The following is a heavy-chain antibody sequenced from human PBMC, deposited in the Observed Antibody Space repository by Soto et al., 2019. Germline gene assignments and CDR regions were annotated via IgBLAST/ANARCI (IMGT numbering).Heavy chain of an antibody. D-gene: IGHD6-13*01. J-gene: IGHJ4*02. CDR1: GYTFTSYG. CDR3: ARDRGRSSGYYALNDY. V-gene: IGHV1-18*01. CDR2: ISAYNGNT. Sequence: QVQLVQSGAEVKKPGASVKVSCKASGYTFTSYGISWVRQAPGEGLEWMGWISAYNGNTKYAQKLQGRVTMTTATYTSTSYMKLRSLRYDDTAVYYCARDRGRSSGYYALNDYWGQGTLVTVSS.